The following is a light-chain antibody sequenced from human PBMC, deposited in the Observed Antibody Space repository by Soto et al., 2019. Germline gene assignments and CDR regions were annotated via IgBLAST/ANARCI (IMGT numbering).Light chain of an antibody. Sequence: LTQSPSTLSLSPGERATLSCTASQGISSYIAWYQQKPGQAPRLLIYDAYNRATGIPPRFSGSGSGTDFTLTISSLEPEDSAVYYCQQRHMWPITFGQGTRLEIK. CDR1: QGISSY. V-gene: IGKV3-11*01. J-gene: IGKJ5*01. CDR3: QQRHMWPIT. CDR2: DAY.